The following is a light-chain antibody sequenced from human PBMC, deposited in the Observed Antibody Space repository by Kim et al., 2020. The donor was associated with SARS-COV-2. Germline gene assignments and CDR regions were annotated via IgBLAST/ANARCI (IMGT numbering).Light chain of an antibody. Sequence: SSELTQDPAVSVALGQTVRITCQGDSLRNYYVSWYQQKPRQAPVLAIYGIFNRPSGIPDRFSGSRSGNTASLTITGAQAEDEADYYCSSRDNSGRHMIFGGGTTLTVL. J-gene: IGLJ2*01. CDR3: SSRDNSGRHMI. V-gene: IGLV3-19*01. CDR2: GIF. CDR1: SLRNYY.